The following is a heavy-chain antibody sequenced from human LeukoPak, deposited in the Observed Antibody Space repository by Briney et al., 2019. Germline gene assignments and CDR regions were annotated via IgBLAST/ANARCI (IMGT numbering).Heavy chain of an antibody. J-gene: IGHJ4*02. CDR1: GSTFTGYC. CDR2: INPNSGGT. Sequence: ASVKVSCKASGSTFTGYCMHWVRPAPGQGLEWMGWINPNSGGTNYAQKFQGRVTMTRDTSISTAYMELSRLRSDDTAVYYCARHGVVAAADHFDYWGQGTLVTVSS. V-gene: IGHV1-2*02. D-gene: IGHD6-13*01. CDR3: ARHGVVAAADHFDY.